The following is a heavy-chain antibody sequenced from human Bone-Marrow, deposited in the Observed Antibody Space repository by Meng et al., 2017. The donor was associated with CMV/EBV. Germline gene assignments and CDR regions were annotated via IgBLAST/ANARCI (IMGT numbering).Heavy chain of an antibody. V-gene: IGHV4-39*07. CDR1: GGSISSSSYY. D-gene: IGHD3-3*01. Sequence: GSLRLSCTVSGGSISSSSYYWGWIRQPPGKGLEWIGSIYYSGSTYYNPSLKSRVTISVDTSKNQFSLKLSSVTAADTAVYYCARGPLYYDFWSGSYFAYWGQGTLVTVSS. CDR3: ARGPLYYDFWSGSYFAY. J-gene: IGHJ4*02. CDR2: IYYSGST.